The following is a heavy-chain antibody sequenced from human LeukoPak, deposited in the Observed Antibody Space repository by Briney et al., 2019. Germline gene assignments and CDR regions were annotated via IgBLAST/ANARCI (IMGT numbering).Heavy chain of an antibody. Sequence: SETLSLTCTVSGGSISSYYWSWIRQPAGKGLEWIGRIYTSGSTNYNPSLKSRVTMSVDTSKNQFSLKLSSVTASDTAIYYCARHVGGYSDRAAFDIWGQGTRVSVSS. D-gene: IGHD5-18*01. CDR1: GGSISSYY. CDR3: ARHVGGYSDRAAFDI. J-gene: IGHJ3*02. CDR2: IYTSGST. V-gene: IGHV4-4*07.